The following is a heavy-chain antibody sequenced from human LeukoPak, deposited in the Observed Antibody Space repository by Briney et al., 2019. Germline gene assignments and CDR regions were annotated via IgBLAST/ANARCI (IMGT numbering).Heavy chain of an antibody. D-gene: IGHD6-13*01. J-gene: IGHJ4*02. CDR3: AKSKGIATAAPFDY. Sequence: GSLRLSCAASGFTFSSYAMRWVRQAPGKGLEWVSAISGSGGSTYYADSVKGRFTISRDNSKNTLYLQMNSLRAEDTAVYYCAKSKGIATAAPFDYWGQGTLVTVSS. V-gene: IGHV3-23*01. CDR2: ISGSGGST. CDR1: GFTFSSYA.